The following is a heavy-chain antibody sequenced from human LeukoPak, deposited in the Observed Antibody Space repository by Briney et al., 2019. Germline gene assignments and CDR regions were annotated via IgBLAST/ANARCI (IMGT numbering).Heavy chain of an antibody. D-gene: IGHD3-16*01. CDR2: IWYDGSNK. V-gene: IGHV3-33*01. CDR3: AREGESTYYYYYGMDV. J-gene: IGHJ6*02. Sequence: GGSLRLSCAASGFTFSSYGMHWVRQAPRKGVEWVAVIWYDGSNKYYADSVKGRFTISRDNSKNTLYLQMNSLRAEDTAVYYCAREGESTYYYYYGMDVWGQGTTVTVSS. CDR1: GFTFSSYG.